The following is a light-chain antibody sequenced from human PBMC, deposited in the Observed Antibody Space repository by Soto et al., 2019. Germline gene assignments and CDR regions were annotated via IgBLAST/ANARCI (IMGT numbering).Light chain of an antibody. J-gene: IGKJ2*01. CDR2: VAS. CDR3: QQYGSPPRT. V-gene: IGKV3-20*01. CDR1: QSVYNNF. Sequence: EIVLTQSPGTLSLSPGDRATLSCRASQSVYNNFLAWYQQKPGQAPRLLIYVASNRATGTPDRFSGSGSGTDFTLTISRLEPDDFAVYYCQQYGSPPRTFGQGTKLEIK.